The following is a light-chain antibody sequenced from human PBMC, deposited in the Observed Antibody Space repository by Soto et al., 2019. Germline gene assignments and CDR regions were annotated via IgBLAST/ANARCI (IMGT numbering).Light chain of an antibody. V-gene: IGKV3-11*01. J-gene: IGKJ5*01. CDR3: QQYNNWPPIT. CDR2: DAS. Sequence: EIVLTQSPATLSLSPGERATFSCRASQSISSYLAWYRQKPGQAPRLLIYDASNRATGIPARFSGSGSGTDFTLTISSLEPEDFAVYYCQQYNNWPPITFGQGTRLEIK. CDR1: QSISSY.